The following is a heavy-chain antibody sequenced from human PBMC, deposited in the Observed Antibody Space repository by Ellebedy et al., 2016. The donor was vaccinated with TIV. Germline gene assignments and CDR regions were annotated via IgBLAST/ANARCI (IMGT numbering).Heavy chain of an antibody. Sequence: GESLKISCQGSGYSFTSYWIGWVRQMPGKGLEWMGIIYPGDSDTSYSPSFQGQVTISADKSISTAYLQWSSLKASDTAMYYCARRITMVRGVIRETYAFDIWGQGTMVTVSS. V-gene: IGHV5-51*01. J-gene: IGHJ3*02. CDR3: ARRITMVRGVIRETYAFDI. CDR1: GYSFTSYW. D-gene: IGHD3-10*01. CDR2: IYPGDSDT.